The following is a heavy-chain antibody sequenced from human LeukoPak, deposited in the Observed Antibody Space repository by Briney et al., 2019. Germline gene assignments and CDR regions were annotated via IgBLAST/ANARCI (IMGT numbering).Heavy chain of an antibody. CDR2: VGESVHTT. V-gene: IGHV3-23*01. CDR3: AKDSFIVVRGVGSDDGFAV. J-gene: IGHJ3*01. D-gene: IGHD3-10*01. CDR1: GFTIATYG. Sequence: GGSLRLSCVASGFTIATYGMSWVRQAPGKGLEWVSVVGESVHTTHYADSVKGRFFISRDNSKNTVHLEMNSLRAEDTAVYYCAKDSFIVVRGVGSDDGFAVWGQGTVVTVSS.